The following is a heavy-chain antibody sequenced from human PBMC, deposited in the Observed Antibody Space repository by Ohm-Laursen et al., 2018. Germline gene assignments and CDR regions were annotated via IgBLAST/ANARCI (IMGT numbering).Heavy chain of an antibody. D-gene: IGHD3-22*01. Sequence: SDTLSLTCTVSGGSISSYYWSWIRQPPGKGLEWIGYIYYSGSTNYNPSLKSRVTISVDTSKNQFSLKLSSVTAADTAVYYCARDYYDGNNWFDPWGQGTLVTVSS. CDR1: GGSISSYY. J-gene: IGHJ5*02. V-gene: IGHV4-59*01. CDR3: ARDYYDGNNWFDP. CDR2: IYYSGST.